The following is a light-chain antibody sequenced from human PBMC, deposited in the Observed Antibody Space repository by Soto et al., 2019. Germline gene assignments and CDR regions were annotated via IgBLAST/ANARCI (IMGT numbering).Light chain of an antibody. J-gene: IGKJ1*01. CDR2: GAS. CDR3: QQYNSRPREGT. CDR1: QSVSSN. V-gene: IGKV3-15*01. Sequence: EIVMTQSPATLSVSPGARATLSCRASQSVSSNLAWYQQKPGQAPRLLIYGASTRATGIPARLSGSGSGTECTLTLSSLQDEAFGGYYCQQYNSRPREGTLGHGTKVEMK.